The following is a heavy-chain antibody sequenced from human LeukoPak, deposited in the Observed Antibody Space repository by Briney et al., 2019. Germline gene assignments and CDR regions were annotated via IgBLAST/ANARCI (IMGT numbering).Heavy chain of an antibody. V-gene: IGHV3-30*18. CDR1: GFTFSSYG. Sequence: AGGSLRLSCAASGFTFSSYGMHWVRQAPGKGLEWVAVISYDGSNKYYADSVKGRFTISRDNSKNTLYLQMNSLRAEDTAVYYCAKVFRGYSYGYYAFDIWGQGTMVTVSS. CDR2: ISYDGSNK. J-gene: IGHJ3*02. D-gene: IGHD5-18*01. CDR3: AKVFRGYSYGYYAFDI.